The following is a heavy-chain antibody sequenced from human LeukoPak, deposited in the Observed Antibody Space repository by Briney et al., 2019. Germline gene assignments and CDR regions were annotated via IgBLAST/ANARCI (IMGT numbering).Heavy chain of an antibody. Sequence: GGSLRLSCAASGFTFSVYSMNWVRQAPGKGLEWVSSISGSSSYIYYADSVRGRFTVSRDNAKNSLYLQMNSLRAEDTAVYFCAKTTDNYYYYYMDVWGKGTTVTVSS. V-gene: IGHV3-21*01. J-gene: IGHJ6*03. CDR1: GFTFSVYS. D-gene: IGHD4-17*01. CDR3: AKTTDNYYYYYMDV. CDR2: ISGSSSYI.